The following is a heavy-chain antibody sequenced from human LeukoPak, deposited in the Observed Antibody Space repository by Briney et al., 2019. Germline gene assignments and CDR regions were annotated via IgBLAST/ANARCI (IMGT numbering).Heavy chain of an antibody. CDR3: ARGHHYYYYMDV. Sequence: SETLSLTCTVSGGSISSYYCRWIRQPAGKVLEWIGRIYTSGSTNYNPSLKSQVTISVDTSKNQFSLKLSSVTAADTAVYYCARGHHYYYYMDVWGKGTTVTISS. J-gene: IGHJ6*03. CDR1: GGSISSYY. CDR2: IYTSGST. V-gene: IGHV4-4*07.